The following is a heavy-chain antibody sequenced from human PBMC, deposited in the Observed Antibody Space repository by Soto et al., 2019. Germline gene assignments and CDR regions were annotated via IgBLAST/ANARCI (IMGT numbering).Heavy chain of an antibody. D-gene: IGHD3-22*01. V-gene: IGHV4-61*02. J-gene: IGHJ4*02. CDR1: GGSISSGGYY. CDR2: IYTSGST. Sequence: QVQLQESGPGLVKPSQTLSLTCTVSGGSISSGGYYWSWIRQHPGKGLEWIGRIYTSGSTNYNPSLKSRVTMSVDTSKNQFSLKLSSVTAADTAVYYCARDNRLYDSSGYYYRYYFDYWGQGTLVTVSS. CDR3: ARDNRLYDSSGYYYRYYFDY.